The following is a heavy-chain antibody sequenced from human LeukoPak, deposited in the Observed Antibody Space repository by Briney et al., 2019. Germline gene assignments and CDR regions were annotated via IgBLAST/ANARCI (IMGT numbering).Heavy chain of an antibody. CDR3: ARDPAGGYCSSTSCYPEYFQH. V-gene: IGHV3-48*04. J-gene: IGHJ1*01. D-gene: IGHD2-2*01. Sequence: PGGSLRLSCAASGFTFSRFSMNWVRQAPGKGLEWVSYVSSSSGTIYYADSVKGRFTISRDNAKNSLYLQMNSLRAEDTAVYYCARDPAGGYCSSTSCYPEYFQHWGQGTLVTVSS. CDR1: GFTFSRFS. CDR2: VSSSSGTI.